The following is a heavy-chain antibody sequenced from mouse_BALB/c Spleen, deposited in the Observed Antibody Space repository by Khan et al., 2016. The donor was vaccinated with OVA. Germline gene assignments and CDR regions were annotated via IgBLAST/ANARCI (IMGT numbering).Heavy chain of an antibody. D-gene: IGHD1-1*01. Sequence: QIQLVQSGAELAKPGASVKMSCKASGYTFINYWILWIKQRPGQGLEWIGYINPSTGYTEYNQNFKDKATLTAVISSSTAYMQLSSLTSEVSAVYYCARRGLRWDFDYWGKGTTLTVSS. CDR3: ARRGLRWDFDY. CDR2: INPSTGYT. V-gene: IGHV1-7*01. J-gene: IGHJ2*01. CDR1: GYTFINYW.